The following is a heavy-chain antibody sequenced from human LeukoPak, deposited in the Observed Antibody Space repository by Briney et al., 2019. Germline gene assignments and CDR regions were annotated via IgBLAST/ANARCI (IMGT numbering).Heavy chain of an antibody. CDR2: ISGSGGST. CDR3: AKTSPYNYYDSSGYYPSINRPDY. CDR1: GFTFSSYA. V-gene: IGHV3-23*01. D-gene: IGHD3-22*01. Sequence: GGSLRLSCAASGFTFSSYAMSWVRQAPGKGLEWVSAISGSGGSTYYADSVKGRFTISRDNSKNTLYLQMNSPRAEDTAVYYCAKTSPYNYYDSSGYYPSINRPDYWGQGTLVTVSS. J-gene: IGHJ4*02.